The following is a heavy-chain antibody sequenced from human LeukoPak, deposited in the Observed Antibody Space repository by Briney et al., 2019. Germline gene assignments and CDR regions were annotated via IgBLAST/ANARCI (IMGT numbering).Heavy chain of an antibody. CDR2: IYWDDDK. V-gene: IGHV2-5*02. D-gene: IGHD3-22*01. Sequence: SGPTLVKPTQTLTLTCTFSGFSLSTSGVGVGWIRQPPGKALEWLALIYWDDDKRYIPSLKSRLTIAKDSSKNQVVLTMTNMDPVDTATYYCARTYDSSGYYSFFFDYWGQGTLVTVSS. CDR1: GFSLSTSGVG. J-gene: IGHJ4*02. CDR3: ARTYDSSGYYSFFFDY.